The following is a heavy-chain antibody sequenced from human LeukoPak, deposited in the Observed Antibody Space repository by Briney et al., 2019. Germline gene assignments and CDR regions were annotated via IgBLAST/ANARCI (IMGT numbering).Heavy chain of an antibody. J-gene: IGHJ4*02. Sequence: PGGSLRLSCAASGFTFSSYAMSWVRQAPGKGLEWVSAISGSGGSTYYADSVKGRFTISRDNSKNTLYLQMNSLRAEDTAVYYCAKPLWFGELLFGHYYFDYWGQGTLVTVSS. CDR2: ISGSGGST. V-gene: IGHV3-23*01. D-gene: IGHD3-10*01. CDR1: GFTFSSYA. CDR3: AKPLWFGELLFGHYYFDY.